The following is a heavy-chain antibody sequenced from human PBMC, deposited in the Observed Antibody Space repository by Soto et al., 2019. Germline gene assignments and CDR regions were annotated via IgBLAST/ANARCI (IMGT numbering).Heavy chain of an antibody. CDR1: GYTFTNYA. V-gene: IGHV1-3*01. J-gene: IGHJ4*02. CDR2: INAGNGYP. Sequence: ASVKVSCKTSGYTFTNYAMHWVRQAPGQRFEWMGWINAGNGYPEYSQRFQGRVTFTRDPSASTAYMELSSLRSEDTALCYCARRHSISGAFDYWGQGTLVTVSS. D-gene: IGHD6-6*01. CDR3: ARRHSISGAFDY.